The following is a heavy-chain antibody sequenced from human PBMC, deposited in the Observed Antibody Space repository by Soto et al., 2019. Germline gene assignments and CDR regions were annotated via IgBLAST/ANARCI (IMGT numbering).Heavy chain of an antibody. CDR2: IYTSASI. V-gene: IGHV4-4*07. D-gene: IGHD5-18*01. CDR1: GADINTYS. CDR3: ARATKMDTAMVYYYYGMDV. Sequence: SETLSLTCSVSGADINTYSWTWIRQPAGKGLEWIGRIYTSASINYNPSLRGRVTLSVDTSTNQFSLKLSSVTAADTAVYYCARATKMDTAMVYYYYGMDVWGQGTTVTVSS. J-gene: IGHJ6*02.